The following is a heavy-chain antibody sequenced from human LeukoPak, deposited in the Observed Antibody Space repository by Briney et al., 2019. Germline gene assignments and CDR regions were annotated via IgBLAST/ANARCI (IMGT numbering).Heavy chain of an antibody. CDR1: GFTFSSYG. J-gene: IGHJ4*02. D-gene: IGHD1-26*01. CDR2: TSGSGGRT. Sequence: GGSLRLSCAASGFTFSSYGMSWVRQAAGKGLEWVSATSGSGGRTYYADSVKGRFTISRDNSKNTLYLQMNSLRAEDTAVYYCAKDNGAWEFDYWGQGTLVTVSS. V-gene: IGHV3-23*01. CDR3: AKDNGAWEFDY.